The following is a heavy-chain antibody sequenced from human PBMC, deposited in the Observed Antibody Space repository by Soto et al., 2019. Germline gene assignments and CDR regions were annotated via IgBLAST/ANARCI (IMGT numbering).Heavy chain of an antibody. Sequence: LSLTCAVYGGSFSGYSWSWIRQPPAKGLEWIGEIDHSGSTNYNPSLKSRVTISVDTSKNQFSLKLSSVTAADTAVYYCARALAAAKGGHYYYYYGMDVWGQGTTVTVSS. CDR2: IDHSGST. CDR3: ARALAAAKGGHYYYYYGMDV. V-gene: IGHV4-34*01. D-gene: IGHD2-15*01. J-gene: IGHJ6*02. CDR1: GGSFSGYS.